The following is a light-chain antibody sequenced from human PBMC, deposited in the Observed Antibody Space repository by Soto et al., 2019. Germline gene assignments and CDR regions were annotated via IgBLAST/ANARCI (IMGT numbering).Light chain of an antibody. Sequence: QSVLTQPPSVSAAPGQKVTISCSGSSSNIGNNYVSWYQQLPGTAPKLLIYENNKRPSGIPDRFSGSKSGTSATLGITGLQTGDEADYYCGTWDSSLRGYVFGTGTKATVL. J-gene: IGLJ1*01. V-gene: IGLV1-51*02. CDR2: ENN. CDR1: SSNIGNNY. CDR3: GTWDSSLRGYV.